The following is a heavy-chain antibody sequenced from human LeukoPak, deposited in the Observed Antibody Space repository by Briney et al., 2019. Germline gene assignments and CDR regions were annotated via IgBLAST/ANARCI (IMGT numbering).Heavy chain of an antibody. J-gene: IGHJ4*02. Sequence: SETLSLTCAVYGGSFSGYYWSWIRQPPGKGLEWIGEINHSGSTNYNPSLKSRVTISVDTSKNQFSLKLSSVTAADTAVYYCARVSWYSYGRPFDYWGQETQVTVSS. CDR2: INHSGST. CDR1: GGSFSGYY. D-gene: IGHD5-18*01. V-gene: IGHV4-34*01. CDR3: ARVSWYSYGRPFDY.